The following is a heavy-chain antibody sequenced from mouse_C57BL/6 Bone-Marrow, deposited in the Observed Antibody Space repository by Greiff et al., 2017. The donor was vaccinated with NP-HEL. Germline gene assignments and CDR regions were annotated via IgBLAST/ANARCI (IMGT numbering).Heavy chain of an antibody. CDR2: IDPSDSYT. Sequence: QVQLQQPGAELVMPGASVKLSCKASGYTFTSYWMHWVKQRPGQGLEWIGEIDPSDSYTNYIQKFKGKSTLTVDKSSSTAYMQLSSLTSEDSAVYYCASGGYWGYFDYWGQGTTLTVSS. CDR3: ASGGYWGYFDY. J-gene: IGHJ2*01. V-gene: IGHV1-69*01. CDR1: GYTFTSYW. D-gene: IGHD2-3*01.